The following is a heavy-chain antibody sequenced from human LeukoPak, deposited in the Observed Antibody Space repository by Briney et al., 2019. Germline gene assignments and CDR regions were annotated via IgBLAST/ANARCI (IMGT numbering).Heavy chain of an antibody. Sequence: GGSLRLSCAASGFTVSSNYMSWVRQAPGKGLEWVSTITGSGGSTYYADSVEGRFTISRDNSRNTLYLQMNSLSAGDTAVYYCAKVKFYDVLTGLNVFDIWGQGTLVTVSS. CDR2: ITGSGGST. J-gene: IGHJ3*02. V-gene: IGHV3-23*01. D-gene: IGHD3-9*01. CDR1: GFTVSSNY. CDR3: AKVKFYDVLTGLNVFDI.